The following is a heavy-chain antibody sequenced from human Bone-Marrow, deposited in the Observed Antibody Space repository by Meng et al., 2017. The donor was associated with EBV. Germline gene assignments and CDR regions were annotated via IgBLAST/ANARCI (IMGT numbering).Heavy chain of an antibody. CDR2: ISQNGGT. CDR3: ARAGSMTQLDY. J-gene: IGHJ4*02. V-gene: IGHV4-4*02. Sequence: QVSIEESGPGMGEPSGTLSLTSAVSGGSLSGSTWWAWVRQPPGQGLEWIGEISQNGGTNYSPSLKSRVTISVDKSKNQFALDLNSVAAADTAVYYCARAGSMTQLDYWGQGTLVTVSS. D-gene: IGHD3-10*01. CDR1: GGSLSGSTW.